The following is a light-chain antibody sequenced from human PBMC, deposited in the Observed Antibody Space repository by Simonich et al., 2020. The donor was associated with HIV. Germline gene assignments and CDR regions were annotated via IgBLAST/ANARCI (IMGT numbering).Light chain of an antibody. CDR2: WAS. CDR1: LRFLYRSNNKNY. Sequence: DIVMTQSPDSLAVSLGARATINCKSTLRFLYRSNNKNYLVWYQQKPGKPPKLLIYWASTRESGVPDRFSASGSGTDFTLTISSLQAEDVAIYYCQQYYSTPPTFGQGTKVEIK. CDR3: QQYYSTPPT. V-gene: IGKV4-1*01. J-gene: IGKJ1*01.